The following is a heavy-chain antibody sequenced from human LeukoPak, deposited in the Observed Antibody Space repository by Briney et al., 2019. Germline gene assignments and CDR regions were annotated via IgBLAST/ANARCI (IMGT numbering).Heavy chain of an antibody. CDR3: ARDYLISSGWYGGAFDI. D-gene: IGHD6-19*01. J-gene: IGHJ3*02. CDR1: GYTFTSYY. V-gene: IGHV1-46*01. Sequence: ASVKVSCKASGYTFTSYYIHWVRQAPGQGLEWMGIINPSGGSTTYAQKFQGRVTMTRDTSTSTVYMELSSLRSEDTAVYYCARDYLISSGWYGGAFDIWGQGTMVTVSS. CDR2: INPSGGST.